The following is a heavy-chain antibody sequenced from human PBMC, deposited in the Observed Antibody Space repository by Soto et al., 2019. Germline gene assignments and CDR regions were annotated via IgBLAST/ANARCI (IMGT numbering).Heavy chain of an antibody. J-gene: IGHJ4*02. CDR3: AKVHSAYYYGSGSYLDLDY. V-gene: IGHV3-23*01. CDR1: GFTFSSYA. D-gene: IGHD3-10*01. CDR2: ISGSGGST. Sequence: GGSLRLSCAASGFTFSSYAMSWVRQAPGKGLEWVSAISGSGGSTYYADSVKGRFTISRDNSKNTLYLQMNSLRAEDTAVYYCAKVHSAYYYGSGSYLDLDYWGQGTLVTVSS.